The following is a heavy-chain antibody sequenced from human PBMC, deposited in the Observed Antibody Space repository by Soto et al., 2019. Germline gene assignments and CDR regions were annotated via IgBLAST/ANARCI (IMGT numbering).Heavy chain of an antibody. D-gene: IGHD6-19*01. CDR3: ARGAKSYSSGWFDWFDP. V-gene: IGHV1-18*01. CDR2: ISAYNGNT. J-gene: IGHJ5*02. CDR1: GYTFTSYG. Sequence: QVQLVQSGAEVKKPGASVKVSCKASGYTFTSYGISWVRQAPGQGLEWMGWISAYNGNTNYAQKLHGRVTMTTDTSTSTAYMELRSLRSDATAVYYCARGAKSYSSGWFDWFDPWGQGTLVTVAS.